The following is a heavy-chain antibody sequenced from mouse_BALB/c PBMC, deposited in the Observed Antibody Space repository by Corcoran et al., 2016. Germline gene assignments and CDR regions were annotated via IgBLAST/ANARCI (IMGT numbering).Heavy chain of an antibody. CDR1: DFNIKDTY. V-gene: IGHV14-3*02. Sequence: EVQLQQSGAELVQPGASVKLSCTASDFNIKDTYMHWVKQRPEQGLERIGRIDPANGNTKYDPKFQGKATITADTSSNTAYLQLSSLTSEDTAVYYCARNGNYAYFDYWGQGTTLTVSS. D-gene: IGHD2-1*01. CDR2: IDPANGNT. J-gene: IGHJ2*01. CDR3: ARNGNYAYFDY.